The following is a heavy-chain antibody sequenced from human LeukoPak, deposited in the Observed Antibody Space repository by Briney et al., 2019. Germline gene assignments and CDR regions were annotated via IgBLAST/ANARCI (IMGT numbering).Heavy chain of an antibody. J-gene: IGHJ6*03. D-gene: IGHD1-26*01. Sequence: GGSLRFSCAASGFAFGSYSISWVRQAPGKGLEWVSSITRRSSHINYADSAKGRCTISRDNAENSLYLQMNSLRAEDTAVYYCARVLSGAPTTNYYYYYMGVWGKGTTVTVSS. CDR3: ARVLSGAPTTNYYYYYMGV. V-gene: IGHV3-21*01. CDR2: ITRRSSHI. CDR1: GFAFGSYS.